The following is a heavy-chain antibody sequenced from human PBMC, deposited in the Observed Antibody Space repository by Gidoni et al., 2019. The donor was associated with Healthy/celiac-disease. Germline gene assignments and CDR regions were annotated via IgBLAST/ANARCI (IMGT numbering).Heavy chain of an antibody. CDR2: IYYSGST. CDR3: ARDGRGWDFDY. J-gene: IGHJ4*02. D-gene: IGHD6-19*01. CDR1: GGSISSSSYY. V-gene: IGHV4-39*07. Sequence: QLQLQESGPGLVKPSETLSLTCTVSGGSISSSSYYWGWIRQPPGKGLEWIGSIYYSGSTSYNPSLKSRVTISVDTSKNQFSLKLSSVTAADTAVYYCARDGRGWDFDYWGQGTLVTVSS.